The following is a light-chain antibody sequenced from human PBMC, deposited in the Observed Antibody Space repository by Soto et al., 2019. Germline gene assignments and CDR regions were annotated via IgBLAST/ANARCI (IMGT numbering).Light chain of an antibody. J-gene: IGKJ1*01. Sequence: PSSLYASVGDRVTIPCRASQAIRTALGWYQQKPGKAPKLLIYAASSLQSGVPSRFSGSGSETDFTLTISSLQPEHFATYSCQQSYSTTWTFGQGTKVDI. CDR1: QAIRTA. V-gene: IGKV1-39*01. CDR2: AAS. CDR3: QQSYSTTWT.